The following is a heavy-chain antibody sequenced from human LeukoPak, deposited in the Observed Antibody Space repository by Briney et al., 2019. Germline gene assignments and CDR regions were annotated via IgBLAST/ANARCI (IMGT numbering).Heavy chain of an antibody. CDR2: IIPIFGTA. CDR1: GGTFSSYA. D-gene: IGHD6-13*01. V-gene: IGHV1-69*13. J-gene: IGHJ4*02. CDR3: ARPVTPAGYFDY. Sequence: SVKVSCKASGGTFSSYAISWMRQAPGQGLEWMGGIIPIFGTANYAQKFQGRVTITADESTSTAYMELSSLRSEDTAVYYCARPVTPAGYFDYWGQGTLVTVSS.